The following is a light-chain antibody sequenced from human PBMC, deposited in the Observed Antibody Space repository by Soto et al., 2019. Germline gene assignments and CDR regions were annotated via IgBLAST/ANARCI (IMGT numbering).Light chain of an antibody. V-gene: IGKV3-20*01. CDR2: GAS. CDR3: QQYDSWT. Sequence: EIVLTQSPGTLSLSPGERATLSCRASQSFNSIYLAWYQQKPGQAPRLLIYGASSRATGIPDRFSGSGSGTDFTLTISRLEPEDFAVYYCQQYDSWTFGQGTKLDIK. J-gene: IGKJ1*01. CDR1: QSFNSIY.